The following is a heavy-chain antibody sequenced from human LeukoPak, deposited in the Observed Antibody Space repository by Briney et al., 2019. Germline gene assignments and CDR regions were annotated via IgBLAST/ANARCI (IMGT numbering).Heavy chain of an antibody. CDR3: ASRHYDFWSGYLDDAFDI. J-gene: IGHJ3*02. CDR2: IKQDGSEK. Sequence: GGSLRLSCAASGFTFSSYWMSWVRQAPGKGLEWVANIKQDGSEKYYVDSVKGRFTISRDNAKNSLYLQMNSLRAEDTAVYYCASRHYDFWSGYLDDAFDIWGQGTMVTVSS. D-gene: IGHD3-3*01. V-gene: IGHV3-7*01. CDR1: GFTFSSYW.